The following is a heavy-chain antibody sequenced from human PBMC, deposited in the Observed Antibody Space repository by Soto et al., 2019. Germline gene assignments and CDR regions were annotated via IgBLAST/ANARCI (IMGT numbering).Heavy chain of an antibody. D-gene: IGHD3-10*02. Sequence: EVQLVESGGDLVQPGGSLRLSCGTSGFTFSSYWLSWVRQAPGRGLEWVATIKEDGTQKYYVDSVKGRFTISRDNAKKLMYLQMNSLGAEDTAVYYCVRYVPAFDYWGQGTLVTVSS. V-gene: IGHV3-7*04. J-gene: IGHJ4*02. CDR3: VRYVPAFDY. CDR1: GFTFSSYW. CDR2: IKEDGTQK.